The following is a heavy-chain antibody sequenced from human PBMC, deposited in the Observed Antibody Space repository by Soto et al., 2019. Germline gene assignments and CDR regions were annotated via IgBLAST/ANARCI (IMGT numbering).Heavy chain of an antibody. V-gene: IGHV3-11*06. Sequence: GGSLRLSCAASGFTFSGFCMSWVRQAPGKGLEWVADISRSSSYTNYADSVKGRFTISRDNAKNSLYLQMNSLRAEDTAVYYCARDRIEDIVVVPAALKDYYYGMDVWGQGTTVTVSS. J-gene: IGHJ6*02. D-gene: IGHD2-2*01. CDR3: ARDRIEDIVVVPAALKDYYYGMDV. CDR1: GFTFSGFC. CDR2: ISRSSSYT.